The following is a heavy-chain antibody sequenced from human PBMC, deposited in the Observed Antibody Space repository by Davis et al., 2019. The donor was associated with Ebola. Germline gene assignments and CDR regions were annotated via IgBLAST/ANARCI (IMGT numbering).Heavy chain of an antibody. J-gene: IGHJ4*02. Sequence: AASVKVSCKASGYTFTGYYMHWVRQAPGQGLEWMGWINPNSGGTNYAQNFQGRVTMTRDTSISTAYMELSSLRSDDTAVYYCASSAGTPVTTGYWGQGTLVTVSS. CDR2: INPNSGGT. D-gene: IGHD4-17*01. CDR1: GYTFTGYY. V-gene: IGHV1-2*02. CDR3: ASSAGTPVTTGY.